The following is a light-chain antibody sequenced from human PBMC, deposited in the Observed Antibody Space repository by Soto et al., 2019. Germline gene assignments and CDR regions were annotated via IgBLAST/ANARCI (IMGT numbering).Light chain of an antibody. CDR2: EAN. V-gene: IGLV2-23*01. Sequence: QSALTQPASVSGSPGQSISISCTGSSSDVGSYNFVSWYQMLPGKAPKLIIYEANERPSGVSSRFSGSKSGYTASLTISGLQAEDEADYFCCSYAGNSALMFGGGTKLTVL. CDR1: SSDVGSYNF. CDR3: CSYAGNSALM. J-gene: IGLJ3*02.